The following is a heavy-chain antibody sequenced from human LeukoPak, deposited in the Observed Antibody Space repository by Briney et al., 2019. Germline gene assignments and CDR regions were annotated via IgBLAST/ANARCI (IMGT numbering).Heavy chain of an antibody. Sequence: PETLSLTCTVSGGSITNYYWTWIRQPPGKGLEWIGYISYNGNTNYNPSLKSRVTISIDTSKNQFSLRLSSVTAADTAVYYCSRAPFSNPEFWGQGTLVTVSS. D-gene: IGHD4-11*01. CDR1: GGSITNYY. V-gene: IGHV4-59*01. CDR2: ISYNGNT. CDR3: SRAPFSNPEF. J-gene: IGHJ4*02.